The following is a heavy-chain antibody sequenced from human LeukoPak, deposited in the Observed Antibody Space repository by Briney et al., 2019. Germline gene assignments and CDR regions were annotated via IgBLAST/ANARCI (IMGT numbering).Heavy chain of an antibody. D-gene: IGHD3-9*01. V-gene: IGHV3-23*01. CDR3: ATVLRYFDWLFNADY. CDR2: ISGSGAAT. CDR1: GFTFSSYA. J-gene: IGHJ4*02. Sequence: GGSLRLSCAASGFTFSSYAMSWVRQAPGRGLEWVSSISGSGAATYYADSVKGRFTISRDNSKNTLYLQMNSLRAEDTAVYYCATVLRYFDWLFNADYWGQGTLVTVSS.